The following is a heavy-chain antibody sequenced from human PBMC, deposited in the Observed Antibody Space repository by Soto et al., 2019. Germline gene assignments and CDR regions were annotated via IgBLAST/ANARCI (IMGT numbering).Heavy chain of an antibody. Sequence: QVRLVESGGGAVQPGDSLRLSCDASGFTFSTYALHWVRQAPGKGLEWVAFISYTRANQYYEDSVKGRFTVSRDNSKYIGSLQMTSLKPEDSAVYYWARDAFLYSRGAYYDHWGQGTLVTVSS. CDR2: ISYTRANQ. CDR3: ARDAFLYSRGAYYDH. V-gene: IGHV3-30-3*01. CDR1: GFTFSTYA. D-gene: IGHD4-4*01. J-gene: IGHJ4*02.